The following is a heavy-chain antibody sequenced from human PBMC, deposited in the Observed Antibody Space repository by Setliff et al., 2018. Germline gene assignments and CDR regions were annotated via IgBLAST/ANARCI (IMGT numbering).Heavy chain of an antibody. CDR2: INTNSGST. CDR3: ARDLAYFGSGSYYWY. Sequence: ASVKVSCKASGYTFSAFDIYWVRQAPGQGLEWVGQINTNSGSTTYAQKFQGRVTLSRDTSITTAYMELRSLRSDDTAVYYCARDLAYFGSGSYYWYWGQGTLVTVSS. CDR1: GYTFSAFD. J-gene: IGHJ4*02. D-gene: IGHD3-10*01. V-gene: IGHV1-2*06.